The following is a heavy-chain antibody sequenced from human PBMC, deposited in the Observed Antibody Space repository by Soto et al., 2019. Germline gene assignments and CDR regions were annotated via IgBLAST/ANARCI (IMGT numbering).Heavy chain of an antibody. CDR3: ARLTRGVYDLDRLWEKFDY. J-gene: IGHJ4*02. V-gene: IGHV2-5*02. CDR1: GFSLSSIGMG. Sequence: QITVKESGLPLVKPTETLTLTCTFSGFSLSSIGMGVGWIRQPPGKALEWLGLIYWDADKRYSPSMSSRLTITKDPSKNQVDLTMTNMDPVDTATYYGARLTRGVYDLDRLWEKFDYWGQGTLVTVSS. D-gene: IGHD5-12*01. CDR2: IYWDADK.